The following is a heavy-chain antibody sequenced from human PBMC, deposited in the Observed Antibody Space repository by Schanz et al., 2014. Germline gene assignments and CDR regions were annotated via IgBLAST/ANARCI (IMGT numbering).Heavy chain of an antibody. CDR1: CLKKNTYS. V-gene: IGHV3-30*18. D-gene: IGHD1-26*01. CDR3: AKHRGERRKGHLEY. Sequence: VQLVESGGGLVKDYFPERISYAVFCLKKNTYSMHWVRPSPGPWLVWLAVISYDGSNKYYADSVKGRFTISRDNAKNHLYLPTNSLRLEDTARHYGAKHRGERRKGHLEYWG. CDR2: ISYDGSNK. J-gene: IGHJ4*01.